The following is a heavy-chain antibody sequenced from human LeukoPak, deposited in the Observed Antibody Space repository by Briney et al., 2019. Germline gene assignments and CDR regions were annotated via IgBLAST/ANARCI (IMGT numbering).Heavy chain of an antibody. J-gene: IGHJ3*02. Sequence: GGSLRLSCAASGFTFSSYWMSWVRQAPGKGLEWVANIKQDGSEKYYVDSVKGRFTISRDNAKNSLYLQMNSLRAEDTALYYCARGYNWNYQNAFDIWGQGTMVTVSS. CDR3: ARGYNWNYQNAFDI. V-gene: IGHV3-7*03. CDR1: GFTFSSYW. D-gene: IGHD1-7*01. CDR2: IKQDGSEK.